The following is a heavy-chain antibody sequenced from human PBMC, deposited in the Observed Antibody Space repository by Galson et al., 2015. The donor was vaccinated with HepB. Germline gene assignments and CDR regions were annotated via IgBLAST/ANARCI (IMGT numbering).Heavy chain of an antibody. CDR2: INPSGGST. CDR1: GYTFTSYY. V-gene: IGHV1-46*03. CDR3: ARDLDIVVVVAATLGY. D-gene: IGHD2-15*01. J-gene: IGHJ4*02. Sequence: SVKVSCKASGYTFTSYYMHWVRQAPGQGLEWMGIINPSGGSTSYAQKFQGRVTMTRDTSTSTVYVELSSLRSEDTAVYYCARDLDIVVVVAATLGYWGQGTLVTVSS.